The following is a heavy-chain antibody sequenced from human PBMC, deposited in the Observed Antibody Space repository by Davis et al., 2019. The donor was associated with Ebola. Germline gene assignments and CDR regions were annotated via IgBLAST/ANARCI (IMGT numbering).Heavy chain of an antibody. D-gene: IGHD3-16*01. Sequence: ASVKVSCKASGYTFTSYDINWVRQATGQGLEWMGWISAYNGNTNYAQKLQGRVTMTTDTSTSTAYMELRSLRSDDTAVYYCARDIMITRHYYGMDVWGQGTTVTVSS. J-gene: IGHJ6*02. CDR3: ARDIMITRHYYGMDV. V-gene: IGHV1-18*01. CDR2: ISAYNGNT. CDR1: GYTFTSYD.